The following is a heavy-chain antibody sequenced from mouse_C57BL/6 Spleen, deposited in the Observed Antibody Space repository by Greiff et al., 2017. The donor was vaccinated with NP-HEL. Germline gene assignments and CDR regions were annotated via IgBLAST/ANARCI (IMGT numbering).Heavy chain of an antibody. CDR2: ISDGGSYT. V-gene: IGHV5-4*01. D-gene: IGHD3-2*01. CDR1: GFTFSSYA. Sequence: EVMLVESGGGLVKPGGSLKLSCAASGFTFSSYAMSWVRQTPEKRLEWVATISDGGSYTYYPDNVKGRFTISRDNAKNNLYLQMSHLKSEDTAMYYCARETAGDYWGQGTTLTVSS. J-gene: IGHJ2*01. CDR3: ARETAGDY.